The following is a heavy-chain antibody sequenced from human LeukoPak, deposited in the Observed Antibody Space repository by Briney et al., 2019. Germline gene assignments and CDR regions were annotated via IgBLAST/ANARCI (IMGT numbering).Heavy chain of an antibody. CDR1: GFTFSSYA. J-gene: IGHJ4*02. V-gene: IGHV3-23*01. Sequence: GGSLRLSCAASGFTFSSYAMGWVRQAPGKGLEWVSAISGSGGSTYNADSVKGRFTISRDNSKNTLYLQMNSLRAEDTAVYYCAKDVGKYGSGSFYWGQGTLVTVSS. CDR2: ISGSGGST. CDR3: AKDVGKYGSGSFY. D-gene: IGHD3-10*01.